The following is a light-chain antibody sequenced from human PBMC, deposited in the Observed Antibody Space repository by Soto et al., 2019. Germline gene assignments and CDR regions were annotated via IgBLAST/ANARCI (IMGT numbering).Light chain of an antibody. CDR2: DAS. CDR3: QQFNNYPRT. Sequence: AVQLTQSPSSLSASVGDRVTMTCRASQGISSALAWYQQKPGIAPKLLIYDASTLESGVPSRFSGSGSGTDFTLTISSLQPGDFATYYCQQFNNYPRTFGQGTKVDIK. V-gene: IGKV1D-13*01. CDR1: QGISSA. J-gene: IGKJ1*01.